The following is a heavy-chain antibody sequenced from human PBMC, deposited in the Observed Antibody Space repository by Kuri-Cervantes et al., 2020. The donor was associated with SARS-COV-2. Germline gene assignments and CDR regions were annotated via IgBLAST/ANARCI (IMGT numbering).Heavy chain of an antibody. CDR1: GFTFSSYG. Sequence: LSLTCAASGFTFSSYGMHWVRQAPGKGLEWLSYISSDGLTTEYADSVKGRFTVSRDSAENSLYLQMSSLRVEGTAVYFCARDLSGVAVAGGYEGILHYYCYYMDVWGKGTTVTVSS. V-gene: IGHV3-48*04. J-gene: IGHJ6*03. CDR3: ARDLSGVAVAGGYEGILHYYCYYMDV. CDR2: ISSDGLTT. D-gene: IGHD6-19*01.